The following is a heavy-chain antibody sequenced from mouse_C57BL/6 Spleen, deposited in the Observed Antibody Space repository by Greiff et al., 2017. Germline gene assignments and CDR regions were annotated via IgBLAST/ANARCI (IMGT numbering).Heavy chain of an antibody. CDR1: GYSFTDYN. J-gene: IGHJ3*01. CDR3: ARSITTVPTPLSY. V-gene: IGHV1-39*01. D-gene: IGHD1-1*01. Sequence: VQLKESGPELVKPGASVKISCKASGYSFTDYNMNWVKQSNGKSLEWIGVINPNYGTTSYNQKFKGKATLTVDQSSSTSDMQLNSLTSEDSAVYYCARSITTVPTPLSYWGQGTLVTASA. CDR2: INPNYGTT.